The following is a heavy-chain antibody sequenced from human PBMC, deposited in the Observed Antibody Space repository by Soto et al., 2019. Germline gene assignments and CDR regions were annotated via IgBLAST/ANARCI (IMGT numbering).Heavy chain of an antibody. CDR2: IYSSGNT. J-gene: IGHJ6*02. CDR1: GGSTSSNEYY. Sequence: QLQLQESGPGLVKASETLALTCSVSGGSTSSNEYYWAWIRQPPGKGLEWIAAIYSSGNTYYNASLKSRVTASIDTSNNLVFLKLTYLTASDTSVYSCARLLGRPFGMDAWGQGTTVTVS. CDR3: ARLLGRPFGMDA. V-gene: IGHV4-39*01.